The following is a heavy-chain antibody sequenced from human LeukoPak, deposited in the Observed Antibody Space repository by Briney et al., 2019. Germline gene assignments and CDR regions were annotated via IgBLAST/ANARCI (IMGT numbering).Heavy chain of an antibody. D-gene: IGHD3-3*01. J-gene: IGHJ6*02. Sequence: GGSLRLSCAASGFTFSSYAMHWVRQAPGKGLEWVAVISYDGSNKYYADSVKGRFTISRDNSKNTLYLQMNSLRAEDTAVYYCAKDVNSYYDFWSGSNYGMDVWGQGTTVTVSS. CDR1: GFTFSSYA. CDR2: ISYDGSNK. V-gene: IGHV3-30-3*01. CDR3: AKDVNSYYDFWSGSNYGMDV.